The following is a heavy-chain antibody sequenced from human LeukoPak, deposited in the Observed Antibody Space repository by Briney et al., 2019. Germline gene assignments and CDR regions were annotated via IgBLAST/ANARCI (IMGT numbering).Heavy chain of an antibody. V-gene: IGHV1-18*01. CDR1: GYTFTSYG. D-gene: IGHD3-3*01. CDR2: ISAYNGNT. Sequence: GASVKVSCKASGYTFTSYGISWVRQAPGQGLEWMGWISAYNGNTNYAQKLQGRVTMTTDTSTSTAYMELRSLRSDDTAVYYCARELYDFWSGYYNPKDAFDIWGQGTMVTVSS. J-gene: IGHJ3*02. CDR3: ARELYDFWSGYYNPKDAFDI.